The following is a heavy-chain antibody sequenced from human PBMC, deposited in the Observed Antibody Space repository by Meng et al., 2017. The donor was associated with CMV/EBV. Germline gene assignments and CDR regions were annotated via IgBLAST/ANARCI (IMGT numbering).Heavy chain of an antibody. J-gene: IGHJ6*02. V-gene: IGHV2-70*20. D-gene: IGHD4-11*01. CDR2: IDWDDDN. CDR1: GFSLSTSGMC. Sequence: SGPTLVKPTQTLTPTCTFSGFSLSTSGMCVSWVRQPPGNALEWLALIDWDDDNYYSTSLKTRLTISKDTSKNQVVLTMTNMDPVDTATYYCARIHSNYGPYGMDVWGQGTTVTVSS. CDR3: ARIHSNYGPYGMDV.